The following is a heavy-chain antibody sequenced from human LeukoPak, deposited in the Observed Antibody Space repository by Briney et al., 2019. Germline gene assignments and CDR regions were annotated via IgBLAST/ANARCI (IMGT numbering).Heavy chain of an antibody. CDR1: GGSISSHY. Sequence: PSETLSLTCTVSGGSISSHYWSWIRQPPGKGLEWIGYIYYSGSTNYNPSLKSRVTISLHTSKNQFSLKSTSVPAADTAVYYCAGGGYYYYYYMDVWGKGTTVTVSS. CDR2: IYYSGST. J-gene: IGHJ6*03. D-gene: IGHD3-16*01. CDR3: AGGGYYYYYYMDV. V-gene: IGHV4-59*08.